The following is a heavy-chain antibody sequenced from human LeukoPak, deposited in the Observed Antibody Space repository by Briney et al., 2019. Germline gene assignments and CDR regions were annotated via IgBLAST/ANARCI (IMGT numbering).Heavy chain of an antibody. CDR1: GFTFSSYG. D-gene: IGHD2-2*01. CDR2: ISGSGGST. CDR3: AKERDIVVVPAARCFDFDY. J-gene: IGHJ4*02. V-gene: IGHV3-23*01. Sequence: PGGSLRLSCAASGFTFSSYGMHWVRQAPGKGLEWVSGISGSGGSTYYADSVKGRFTISRDNSKNTLYLQMNSLRAEDTAVYYCAKERDIVVVPAARCFDFDYWGQGTLVTVSS.